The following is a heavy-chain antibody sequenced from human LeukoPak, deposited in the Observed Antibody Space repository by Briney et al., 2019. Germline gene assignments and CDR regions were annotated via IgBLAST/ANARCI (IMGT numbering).Heavy chain of an antibody. CDR3: ARADLPRIAAAGTGAEYFQH. V-gene: IGHV3-30*03. CDR1: GFTFSSYG. CDR2: ISYDGSNK. D-gene: IGHD6-13*01. Sequence: GGSLRLSCAASGFTFSSYGMHWVRQAPGKGLEWVAVISYDGSNKYYADSVKGRFTISRDNSKNTLYLQMNSLRAEDTAVYYCARADLPRIAAAGTGAEYFQHWGQGTLVTVSS. J-gene: IGHJ1*01.